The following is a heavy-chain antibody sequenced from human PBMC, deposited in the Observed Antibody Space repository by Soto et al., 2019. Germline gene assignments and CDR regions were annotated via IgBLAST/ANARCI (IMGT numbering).Heavy chain of an antibody. J-gene: IGHJ5*02. CDR2: ISSSSSYI. Sequence: GGSLRLSCAASGFTFSSYSMNWVRQAPGKGLEWVSSISSSSSYIYYADSVKGRFTISRDNAKNSLYLQMNSLRAEDTAVYYCARDLEGWIQLWLGGHNWFDPWGQGTLVTVSS. D-gene: IGHD5-18*01. CDR3: ARDLEGWIQLWLGGHNWFDP. V-gene: IGHV3-21*01. CDR1: GFTFSSYS.